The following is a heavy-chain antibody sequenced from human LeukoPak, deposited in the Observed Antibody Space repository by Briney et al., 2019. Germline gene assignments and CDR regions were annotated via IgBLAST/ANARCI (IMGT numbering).Heavy chain of an antibody. CDR1: GFTFSIYG. D-gene: IGHD3-10*01. Sequence: GRSLRLSCAASGFTFSIYGTHWVRQAPGKGLEWVAVIANDGKTTYYADSVKGRFTISRDNSKNSLDLQMNSLRAEDTAVYYCTKEGLPSGSSWSAWFDPWGQGTLVTVSS. V-gene: IGHV3-30*18. CDR2: IANDGKTT. CDR3: TKEGLPSGSSWSAWFDP. J-gene: IGHJ5*02.